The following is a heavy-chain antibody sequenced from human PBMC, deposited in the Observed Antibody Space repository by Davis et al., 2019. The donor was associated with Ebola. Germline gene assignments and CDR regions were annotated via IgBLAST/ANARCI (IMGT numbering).Heavy chain of an antibody. J-gene: IGHJ4*02. D-gene: IGHD5-24*01. CDR3: ARERWLQSYYFDY. V-gene: IGHV3-21*01. CDR1: GFTFSSYS. CDR2: ISSNSSYI. Sequence: GESLKISCAASGFTFSSYSMNWVRQAPGKGLEWVSSISSNSSYIYYADSVKGRFTISRDNAKNSLYLQMNSLRDEDTAVYYCARERWLQSYYFDYWGQGTLVTVSS.